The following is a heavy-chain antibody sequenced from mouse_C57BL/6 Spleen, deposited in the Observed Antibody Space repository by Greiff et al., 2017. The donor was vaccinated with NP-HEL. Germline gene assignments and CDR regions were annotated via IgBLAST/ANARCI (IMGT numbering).Heavy chain of an antibody. Sequence: QVQLQQSGPELVKPGASVKISCKASGYAFSSSWMNWVKQRPGKGLGWIGRIYPGDGDTNYNGKFKGKATLTADKSSSTAYMQLSSLTSEDSAVYFCAREEDSSGYVAWFAYWGQGTLVTVSA. CDR3: AREEDSSGYVAWFAY. CDR1: GYAFSSSW. J-gene: IGHJ3*01. D-gene: IGHD3-2*02. V-gene: IGHV1-82*01. CDR2: IYPGDGDT.